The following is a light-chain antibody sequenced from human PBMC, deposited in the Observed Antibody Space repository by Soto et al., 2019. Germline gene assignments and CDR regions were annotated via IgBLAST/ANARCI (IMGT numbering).Light chain of an antibody. Sequence: EIVLTQSPGTLSSSPGERATLSCRASQSVSSTYLAWYQQKPGQAPRLLISAASNRATGIPDRFSGSGSGTDFALTISRLEPEDFAVYYCQQYGSSSWTFGQGNRVE. CDR3: QQYGSSSWT. CDR2: AAS. CDR1: QSVSSTY. V-gene: IGKV3-20*01. J-gene: IGKJ1*01.